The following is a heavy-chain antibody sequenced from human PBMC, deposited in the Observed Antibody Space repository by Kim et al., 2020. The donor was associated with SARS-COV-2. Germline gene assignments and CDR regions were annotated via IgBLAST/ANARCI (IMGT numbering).Heavy chain of an antibody. V-gene: IGHV4-34*01. CDR1: GGSFSGYY. CDR3: SRGRGGTTVVGFGVGYYY. CDR2: INHSGST. J-gene: IGHJ6*01. D-gene: IGHD4-17*01. Sequence: SETLSLTCAVYGGSFSGYYWSWIRQPPGKGLEWMGEINHSGSTNYNPSLKSRVTISVDTSKNQFSLKLSSVTAAATAVYYCSRGRGGTTVVGFGVGYYY.